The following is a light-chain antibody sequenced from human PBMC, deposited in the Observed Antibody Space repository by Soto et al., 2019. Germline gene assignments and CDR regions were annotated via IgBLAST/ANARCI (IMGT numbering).Light chain of an antibody. CDR2: DVS. J-gene: IGKJ5*01. V-gene: IGKV3-11*01. Sequence: EIVLTQFPATLSFSSGERATLSCRASQSVSRYLAWYQQKPGQAPGLLIYDVSTRATGIPARFSGSGSGTDFTLTITSLEPEDFAVYSCQQRSDWPITFGQGTRLEIK. CDR3: QQRSDWPIT. CDR1: QSVSRY.